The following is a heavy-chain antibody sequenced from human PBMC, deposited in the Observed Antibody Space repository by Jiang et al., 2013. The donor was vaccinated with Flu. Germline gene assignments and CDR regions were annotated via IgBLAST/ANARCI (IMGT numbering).Heavy chain of an antibody. V-gene: IGHV4-34*01. D-gene: IGHD2-15*01. CDR1: GESFSGYY. CDR2: INHNGST. Sequence: LLKPSETLSLTCAGYGESFSGYYWSWIRQPPGQGLEWIGEINHNGSTDYNPPLKGRVTISVDTSKNQFSLNLSSVTAADTAMYHCVRLTASGGFDIWGQGTMVTVSS. J-gene: IGHJ3*02. CDR3: VRLTASGGFDI.